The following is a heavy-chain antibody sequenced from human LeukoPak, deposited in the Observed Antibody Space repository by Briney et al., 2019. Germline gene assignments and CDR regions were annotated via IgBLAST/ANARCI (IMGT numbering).Heavy chain of an antibody. Sequence: PSETLSLTCAVSGGSISSDGYSWSWIRQPPGKGLEWIGYIYHSGSTNYNPSLKSRVTISVDRSKNQFSLKLSSVTAADTAVYYCARGGRIYRFGELFYWGQGTLVTVSS. V-gene: IGHV4-30-2*01. CDR1: GGSISSDGYS. J-gene: IGHJ4*02. D-gene: IGHD3-10*01. CDR2: IYHSGST. CDR3: ARGGRIYRFGELFY.